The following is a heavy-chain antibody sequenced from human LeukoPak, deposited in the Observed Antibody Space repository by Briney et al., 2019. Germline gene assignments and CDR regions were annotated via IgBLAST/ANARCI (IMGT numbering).Heavy chain of an antibody. V-gene: IGHV4-59*01. D-gene: IGHD3-22*01. Sequence: SETLSLTYTVSGGSISSYYWSWIRQPPGKGLEWIGYIYYSGSTNYNPSLKSRVTISVDTSKNQFSLKLSSVTAADTAVYYCARDYYDSSGYYYYFDYWGQGTLVTVSS. CDR2: IYYSGST. J-gene: IGHJ4*02. CDR3: ARDYYDSSGYYYYFDY. CDR1: GGSISSYY.